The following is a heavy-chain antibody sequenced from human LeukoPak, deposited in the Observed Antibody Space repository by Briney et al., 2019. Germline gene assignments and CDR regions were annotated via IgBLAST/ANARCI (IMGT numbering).Heavy chain of an antibody. V-gene: IGHV3-66*01. CDR2: IYSGGST. D-gene: IGHD3-22*01. Sequence: GGSLRLSCAASGFTVSSNYMSWVRQAPGKGLEWVSVIYSGGSTYYADSVKGRFTISRDNSKNTLYLQMNSLRAEDTAVYYCASSPGSYGNAYYYDSSGYLGWGQGTLVTVSS. J-gene: IGHJ4*02. CDR1: GFTVSSNY. CDR3: ASSPGSYGNAYYYDSSGYLG.